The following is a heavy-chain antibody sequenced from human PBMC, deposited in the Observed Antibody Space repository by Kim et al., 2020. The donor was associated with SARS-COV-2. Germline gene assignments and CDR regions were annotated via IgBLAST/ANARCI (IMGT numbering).Heavy chain of an antibody. CDR1: GFTFSSYS. D-gene: IGHD6-19*01. J-gene: IGHJ4*02. V-gene: IGHV3-21*04. Sequence: GGSLRLSCAASGFTFSSYSMNWVRQAPGKGLECISSISSSSSYIYYADLVKGRYTISRDNARASLYLQMNSLRAEDTAVYYCSRVLTSGWSYFDYWGQGTLV. CDR3: SRVLTSGWSYFDY. CDR2: ISSSSSYI.